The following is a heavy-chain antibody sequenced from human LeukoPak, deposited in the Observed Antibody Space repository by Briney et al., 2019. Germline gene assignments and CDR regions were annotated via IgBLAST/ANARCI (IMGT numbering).Heavy chain of an antibody. Sequence: ASVRVSCKVSGYTFTGYYMHWVRQAPGQGLEWMGWINPNSGGTNYAQKFQGRVTMTRDTSISTAYMELSRLRSDDTAVYYCARDGSGYPAGPLDYWGQGTLVTVSS. D-gene: IGHD3-22*01. J-gene: IGHJ4*02. CDR3: ARDGSGYPAGPLDY. CDR2: INPNSGGT. V-gene: IGHV1-2*02. CDR1: GYTFTGYY.